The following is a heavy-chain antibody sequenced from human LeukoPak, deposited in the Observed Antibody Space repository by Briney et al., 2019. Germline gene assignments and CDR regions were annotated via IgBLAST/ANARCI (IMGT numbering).Heavy chain of an antibody. Sequence: SETLSLTCTVSGASMGGYFWSWIRQPPGKGLEWIGFIYSGGDTSYSPSLRSRLTIAVDTSKSQFSLKLYSVTAADTAVYYCARAGGSGWYGNLDYWGQGTLVTVSS. D-gene: IGHD6-19*01. CDR1: GASMGGYF. J-gene: IGHJ4*02. CDR2: IYSGGDT. CDR3: ARAGGSGWYGNLDY. V-gene: IGHV4-4*09.